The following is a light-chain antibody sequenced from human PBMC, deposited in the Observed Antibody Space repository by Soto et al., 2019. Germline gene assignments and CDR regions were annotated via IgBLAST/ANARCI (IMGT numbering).Light chain of an antibody. CDR2: SNN. V-gene: IGLV1-44*01. CDR1: SSNIGSNT. J-gene: IGLJ2*01. CDR3: AAWDASLNGPV. Sequence: QPVLTQPPSASGTPGQRVTISCSGSSSNIGSNTVNWYQQLPGTAPKLLIYSNNQRPSGVPDRFSGSKSGTSASLAISVLQSEDEADYYCAAWDASLNGPVFGGGTKVTVL.